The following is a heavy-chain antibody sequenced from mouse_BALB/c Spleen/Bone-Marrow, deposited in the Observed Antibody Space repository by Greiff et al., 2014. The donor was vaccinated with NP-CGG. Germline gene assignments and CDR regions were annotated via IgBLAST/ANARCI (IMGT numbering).Heavy chain of an antibody. J-gene: IGHJ3*01. CDR2: IYPGDGDT. D-gene: IGHD2-4*01. V-gene: IGHV1-87*01. CDR3: ARGDYDYDDWFAY. CDR1: GYTFSSSW. Sequence: QGQLQQSGGELARPGASVKLSCKAFGYTFSSSWVQWVKQRPGPGLEWIGAIYPGDGDTRYTQKFKGKATLTADKSSSTAYMQLSSLASEDPAVYYCARGDYDYDDWFAYWGQGTLVTVSA.